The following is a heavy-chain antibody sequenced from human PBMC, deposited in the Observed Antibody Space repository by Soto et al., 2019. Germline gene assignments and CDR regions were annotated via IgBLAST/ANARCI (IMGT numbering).Heavy chain of an antibody. Sequence: QVQLQESGPGVVKPSQTLSLTCTVSGGSFSSGDYYWSWVRQPPGKGLEWIGYIYYTGSTFNNPSLKSRVSISIDTSETQFSRKLSSVTAADTAVYYCARIHFGDEPSYYYYGMDVWGQGTTVTVSS. CDR3: ARIHFGDEPSYYYYGMDV. D-gene: IGHD4-17*01. J-gene: IGHJ6*02. CDR1: GGSFSSGDYY. V-gene: IGHV4-30-4*01. CDR2: IYYTGST.